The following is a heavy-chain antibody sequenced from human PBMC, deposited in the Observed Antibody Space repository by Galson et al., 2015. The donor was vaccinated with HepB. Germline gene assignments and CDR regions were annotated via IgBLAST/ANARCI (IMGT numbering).Heavy chain of an antibody. CDR2: IIPIFGTA. CDR1: GGTFSSYA. J-gene: IGHJ3*02. V-gene: IGHV1-69*13. CDR3: ARDLRKYKYCSSTSCYEGNAFDI. Sequence: SVKVSCKASGGTFSSYAISWVRQAPGQGLEWMGGIIPIFGTANYAQKFQGRVTITADESTSTAYMELSSLRSEDTAVYYCARDLRKYKYCSSTSCYEGNAFDIWGQGTMVTVSS. D-gene: IGHD2-2*01.